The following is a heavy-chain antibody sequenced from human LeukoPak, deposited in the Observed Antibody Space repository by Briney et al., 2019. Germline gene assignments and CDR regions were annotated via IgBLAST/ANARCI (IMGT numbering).Heavy chain of an antibody. Sequence: SETLSLTCAVYGGSFSGYYWSWIRQPPGKGLEWIGEINHSGSTNYNQSLKSRVTISVNTSKNQFSLKLSSVTAADTAVYYCARSSIAAAGTYRYWGQGTLVTVSS. CDR1: GGSFSGYY. CDR3: ARSSIAAAGTYRY. D-gene: IGHD6-13*01. V-gene: IGHV4-34*01. J-gene: IGHJ4*02. CDR2: INHSGST.